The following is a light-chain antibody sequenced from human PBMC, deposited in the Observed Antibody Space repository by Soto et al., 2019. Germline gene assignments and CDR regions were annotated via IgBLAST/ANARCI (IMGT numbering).Light chain of an antibody. V-gene: IGKV1-17*01. CDR3: QQYDKYWT. Sequence: DIQMTQSPSSLSASVGDRVTITCRASQGIRNDLSWYQQKPGEAPKRLVYVASSLDGGVPARFSGSESGTEFTLTITSLQADDFATYYCQQYDKYWTFGQGTKVDI. CDR1: QGIRND. J-gene: IGKJ1*01. CDR2: VAS.